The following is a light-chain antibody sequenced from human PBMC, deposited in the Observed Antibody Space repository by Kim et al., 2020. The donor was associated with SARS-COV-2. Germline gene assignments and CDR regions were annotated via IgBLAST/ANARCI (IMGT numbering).Light chain of an antibody. J-gene: IGKJ5*01. V-gene: IGKV1-33*01. CDR1: QDIRDY. CDR2: DAV. CDR3: QQYDDVRPIT. Sequence: DIQMTQSPSSLSISVGDRVTITCQASQDIRDYLSWYQQKPGKAPKLLIYDAVKLETGVPPRFSGSGSGTEFSLTINSLQPEDLGTYYCQQYDDVRPITFGQGTRLRLN.